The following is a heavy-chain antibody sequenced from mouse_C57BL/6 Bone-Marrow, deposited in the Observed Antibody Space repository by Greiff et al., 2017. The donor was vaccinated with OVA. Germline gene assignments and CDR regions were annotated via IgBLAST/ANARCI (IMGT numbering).Heavy chain of an antibody. Sequence: EVQLQQSGAELVRPGASVKLSCTASGFNIKDDYMHWVKQRPEQGLEWIGWIDPENGDTEYASKFQGKATITADTSSNTAYLQLSSLTSEDTAVYYCTTTLDGYYGFAYWGQGTLVTVSA. V-gene: IGHV14-4*01. CDR2: IDPENGDT. J-gene: IGHJ3*01. CDR3: TTTLDGYYGFAY. CDR1: GFNIKDDY. D-gene: IGHD2-3*01.